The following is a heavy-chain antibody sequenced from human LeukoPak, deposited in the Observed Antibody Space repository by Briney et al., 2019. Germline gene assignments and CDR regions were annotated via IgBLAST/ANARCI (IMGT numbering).Heavy chain of an antibody. CDR3: AKAVVAATGYYFDY. CDR2: IYYSGST. J-gene: IGHJ4*02. D-gene: IGHD2-15*01. CDR1: GGSISSGNYY. Sequence: SQTLSLTCTVSGGSISSGNYYWSWIRQPAGKGLEWVGRIYYSGSTNYNPSLKSRVTISVDTSKNQFSLKLSSVTAADTAVYYCAKAVVAATGYYFDYWGQGTLVTVSS. V-gene: IGHV4-61*02.